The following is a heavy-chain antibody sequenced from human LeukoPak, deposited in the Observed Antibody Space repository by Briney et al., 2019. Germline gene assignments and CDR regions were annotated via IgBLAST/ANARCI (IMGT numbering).Heavy chain of an antibody. V-gene: IGHV4-34*01. D-gene: IGHD4-4*01. CDR1: GGSFSGYY. Sequence: SETLPLTCAVYGGSFSGYYWSWIRQPPGKGLEWIGEINHSGSTNYNPSLKSRVTISVDTSKNQFSLKLSSVTAADTAVYYCARDLTVTTGSLGYWGQGTLVTVSS. J-gene: IGHJ4*02. CDR3: ARDLTVTTGSLGY. CDR2: INHSGST.